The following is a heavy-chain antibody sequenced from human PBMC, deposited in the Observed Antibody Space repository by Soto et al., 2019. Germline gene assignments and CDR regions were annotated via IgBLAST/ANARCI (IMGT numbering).Heavy chain of an antibody. J-gene: IGHJ3*02. CDR2: ISWNSGSI. CDR3: AKTITIFGVVITDAFDI. Sequence: EVQLVESGGGLVQPGRSLRLSCAASGFTFDDYAMHWVRQAPGKGLEWVSGISWNSGSIGYADSVKGRFTISRDNAKNSLYLQMNSLRAEDTALYYCAKTITIFGVVITDAFDIWGQGTMVTVSS. D-gene: IGHD3-3*01. CDR1: GFTFDDYA. V-gene: IGHV3-9*01.